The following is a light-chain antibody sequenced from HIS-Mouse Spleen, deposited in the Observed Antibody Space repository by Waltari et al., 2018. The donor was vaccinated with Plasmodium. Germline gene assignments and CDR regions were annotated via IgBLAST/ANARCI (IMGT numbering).Light chain of an antibody. V-gene: IGLV3-10*01. CDR1: ALPQHY. J-gene: IGLJ3*02. CDR2: EDS. Sequence: SYELTQPPSVSLSPGQTARITCSGDALPQHYAYWYQQKSGQAPVLVIYEDSKRPSGIPERFSGSSSGTMATLTISGAQVEDEADYYCYSTGSSGNHRVFGGGTKLTVL. CDR3: YSTGSSGNHRV.